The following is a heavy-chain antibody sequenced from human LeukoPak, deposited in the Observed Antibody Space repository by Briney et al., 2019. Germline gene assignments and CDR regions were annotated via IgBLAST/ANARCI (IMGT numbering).Heavy chain of an antibody. CDR3: ARDMRQWLALDAFDI. J-gene: IGHJ3*02. CDR1: GGSISSYY. CDR2: IYTSGST. Sequence: SETLCLTCTVSGGSISSYYWSWIRQPAGKGLEWIGRIYTSGSTNYNPSLKSRVTMSVDTSKNQFSLKLSSVTAADTAVYYCARDMRQWLALDAFDIWGQGTMVTVSS. D-gene: IGHD6-19*01. V-gene: IGHV4-4*07.